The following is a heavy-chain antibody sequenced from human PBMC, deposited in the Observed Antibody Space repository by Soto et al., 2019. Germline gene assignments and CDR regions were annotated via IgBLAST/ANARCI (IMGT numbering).Heavy chain of an antibody. Sequence: SQTLFVTSTVSGDSISSGDYYWSWIRQPPGRGLEWIGYIYYSGGTYFDPYLENRVTISIDTAKNQFTLKLRSVTASDTAVYYCARKVYDDSTGYYGLDVWGQGKMVTVSS. V-gene: IGHV4-30-4*01. CDR2: IYYSGGT. CDR1: GDSISSGDYY. J-gene: IGHJ3*01. D-gene: IGHD3-22*01. CDR3: ARKVYDDSTGYYGLDV.